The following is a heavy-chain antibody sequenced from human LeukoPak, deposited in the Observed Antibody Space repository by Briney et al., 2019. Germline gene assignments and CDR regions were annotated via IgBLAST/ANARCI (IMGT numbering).Heavy chain of an antibody. J-gene: IGHJ4*02. CDR2: IWSDSTNK. Sequence: PGRSLRLSCAASGFTFSTYAMLWVRQAPGKGLEWAAVIWSDSTNKYYADSVRGRFTISRDNSKNTLYLQMSSLRAEDTAMYYCARDRLTTVTTFHFDYWGQGTLVTVSS. D-gene: IGHD4-17*01. CDR1: GFTFSTYA. CDR3: ARDRLTTVTTFHFDY. V-gene: IGHV3-33*01.